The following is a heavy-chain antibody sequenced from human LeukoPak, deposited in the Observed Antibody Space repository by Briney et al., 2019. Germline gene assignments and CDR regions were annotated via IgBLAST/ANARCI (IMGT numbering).Heavy chain of an antibody. CDR3: ARGSIAAAGITQSYYYYGMDV. V-gene: IGHV3-74*01. J-gene: IGHJ6*02. CDR1: GFTFSSYW. CDR2: INSDGSST. Sequence: PGGSLRLSCAASGFTFSSYWMHWVRQAPGKGLVWVSRINSDGSSTSYADSVKGRFTISRDNAKNTLYLQMNSLRAEDTAVYYCARGSIAAAGITQSYYYYGMDVWGQGTTVTVSS. D-gene: IGHD6-13*01.